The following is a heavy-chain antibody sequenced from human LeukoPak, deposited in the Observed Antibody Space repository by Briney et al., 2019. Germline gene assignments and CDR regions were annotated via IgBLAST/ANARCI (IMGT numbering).Heavy chain of an antibody. CDR1: GFTFSSYG. Sequence: GGSLRLSCAASGFTFSSYGMHWVRQAPGKGLEWVAVISYDGSNKYYADSVKGRFTISRDNSKNTLYLQMNSLRAEDTAVYYCARDKAAAAIDAFDIWGQGTMVTVSS. CDR3: ARDKAAAAIDAFDI. CDR2: ISYDGSNK. D-gene: IGHD6-13*01. V-gene: IGHV3-30*03. J-gene: IGHJ3*02.